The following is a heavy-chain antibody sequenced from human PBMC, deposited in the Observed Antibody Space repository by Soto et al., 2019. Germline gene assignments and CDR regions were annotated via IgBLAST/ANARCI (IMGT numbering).Heavy chain of an antibody. CDR1: GFAFWGDW. D-gene: IGHD2-15*01. CDR3: ARDFYGGFSYGPGDS. Sequence: EVHLVESGGGLVQPGGSLRLSCVASGFAFWGDWMSWVRRAPGKGLEWVANIKQDGSKAQYLESVRGRFTISRDNSKSSVYLQMNSLRAEDTALYYCARDFYGGFSYGPGDSWGQGTLVTVSS. V-gene: IGHV3-7*01. J-gene: IGHJ4*02. CDR2: IKQDGSKA.